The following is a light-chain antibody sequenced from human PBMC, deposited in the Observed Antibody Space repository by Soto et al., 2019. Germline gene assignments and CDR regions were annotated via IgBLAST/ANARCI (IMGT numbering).Light chain of an antibody. CDR3: SSYTSSSPYV. J-gene: IGLJ1*01. CDR1: SSAVGGYNY. CDR2: DVS. Sequence: QSVLTQPASVSGSPGQSITISCTGTSSAVGGYNYVSWYQQHPGKAPKLMIYDVSNRPSGVSNRFSGPKSGNTASLTISGLQAEDEADYYCSSYTSSSPYVFGTGTKVTVL. V-gene: IGLV2-14*01.